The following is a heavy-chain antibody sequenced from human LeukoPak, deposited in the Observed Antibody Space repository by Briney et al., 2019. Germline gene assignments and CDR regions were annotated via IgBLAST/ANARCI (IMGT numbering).Heavy chain of an antibody. D-gene: IGHD3-3*01. V-gene: IGHV4-4*02. CDR2: IYHSGST. J-gene: IGHJ3*02. CDR3: ARLTYYDFWSGYYSAFGI. CDR1: GGSISSSNW. Sequence: PSGTLSLTCAVSGGSISSSNWWSWVRQPPGKGLEWIGEIYHSGSTNYNPSLKSRVTISVDKSKNQFSLKLSSVTAADTAVYYCARLTYYDFWSGYYSAFGIWGQGTMVTVSS.